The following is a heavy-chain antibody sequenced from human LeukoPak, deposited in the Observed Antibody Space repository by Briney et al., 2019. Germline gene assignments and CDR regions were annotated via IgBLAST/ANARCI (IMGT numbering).Heavy chain of an antibody. Sequence: GGSLRLSCAASGLTVSSNDMSWVRQAPGKGLEWVSVSGGSTYYADSVKGRFTISRDNSKNTLYLQMNSLRAEDTAVYYCASRGDYGINYWGQGTLVTVSS. CDR2: SGGST. D-gene: IGHD4-17*01. CDR3: ASRGDYGINY. V-gene: IGHV3-53*01. CDR1: GLTVSSND. J-gene: IGHJ4*02.